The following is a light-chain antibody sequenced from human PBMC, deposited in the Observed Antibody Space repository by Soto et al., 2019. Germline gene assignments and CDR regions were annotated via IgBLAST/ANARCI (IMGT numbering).Light chain of an antibody. CDR2: DTS. CDR1: QSVSSD. J-gene: IGKJ1*01. Sequence: EIVMTQSPATLSVSPGERATLSCRASQSVSSDLVWYQQEAGQAPRLLIYDTSTRATGIPARFSGSGSGTEFTLTISSLQSEDFAVYYCQQYNNWPRTFGQGTKVDIK. CDR3: QQYNNWPRT. V-gene: IGKV3-15*01.